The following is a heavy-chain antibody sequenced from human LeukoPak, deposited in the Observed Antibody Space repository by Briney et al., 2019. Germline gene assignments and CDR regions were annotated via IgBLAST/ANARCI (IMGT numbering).Heavy chain of an antibody. CDR3: ARGQKDDYYGSGSYRVTTMIDY. Sequence: ASVKVSCKASGYTFTSYDINWVRQATGQGLEWMGWMNPNSGNTGYAQKFQGRVTMTRNTSISTAYMELSSLRSEDTAVYYCARGQKDDYYGSGSYRVTTMIDYWGQGTLVTVSS. D-gene: IGHD3-10*01. CDR1: GYTFTSYD. V-gene: IGHV1-8*01. CDR2: MNPNSGNT. J-gene: IGHJ4*02.